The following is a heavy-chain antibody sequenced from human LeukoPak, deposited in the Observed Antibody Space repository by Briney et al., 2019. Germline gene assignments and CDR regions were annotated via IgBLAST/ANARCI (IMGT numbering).Heavy chain of an antibody. CDR1: GGSFSGYY. D-gene: IGHD3-22*01. J-gene: IGHJ1*01. Sequence: PSETLSLTCAVYGGSFSGYYWSWIRQPPGKGLEWIGEINHSGSTNYNPSLKSRVTISVDTSKNQFSLKLSSVTAADTAVYYCARGLLKWNSSGYYYFQHWGQGTLVTVSS. V-gene: IGHV4-34*01. CDR3: ARGLLKWNSSGYYYFQH. CDR2: INHSGST.